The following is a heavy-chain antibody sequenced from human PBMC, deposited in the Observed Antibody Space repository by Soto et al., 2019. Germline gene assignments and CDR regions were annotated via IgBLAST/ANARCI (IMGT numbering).Heavy chain of an antibody. CDR3: ARFTRGSSGDY. CDR2: IKEDGSDK. J-gene: IGHJ4*02. Sequence: GGSLRLSCVASGFPFNTDWMSWLRQAPEKGLERVANIKEDGSDKYYVDSVEGRFTISRDNAKNLLCLQMNSLGAGDTAMYYCARFTRGSSGDYWGQGTLVTVSS. CDR1: GFPFNTDW. D-gene: IGHD6-25*01. V-gene: IGHV3-7*01.